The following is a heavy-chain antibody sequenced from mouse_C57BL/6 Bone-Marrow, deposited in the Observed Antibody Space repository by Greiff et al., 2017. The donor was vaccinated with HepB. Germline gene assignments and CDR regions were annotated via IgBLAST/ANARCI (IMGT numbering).Heavy chain of an antibody. V-gene: IGHV5-12*01. CDR1: GFTFSDYY. CDR3: ARLPYDGYLWFAY. J-gene: IGHJ3*01. Sequence: EVMLVESGGGLVQPGGSLKLSCAASGFTFSDYYMYWVRQTPEKRLEWVAYISNGGGSTYYPDTVKGRFTISRDNAKNTLYLQMSRLKSEDTAMYDCARLPYDGYLWFAYWGQGTLVTVSA. D-gene: IGHD2-3*01. CDR2: ISNGGGST.